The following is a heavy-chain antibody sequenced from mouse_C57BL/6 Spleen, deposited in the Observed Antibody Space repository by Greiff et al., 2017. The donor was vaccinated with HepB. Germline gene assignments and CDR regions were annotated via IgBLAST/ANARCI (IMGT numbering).Heavy chain of an antibody. V-gene: IGHV1-59*01. Sequence: QVQLQQPGAELVRPGTSVKLSCKASGYTFTSYWMHWVKQRPGQGLEWIGVIDPSDSYTNYNQKFEGKATLTVDTSSSTAYMQLSSLTSEDSAVYYCARGAMVTPWFAYWGQGTLVTVSA. J-gene: IGHJ3*01. D-gene: IGHD2-2*01. CDR3: ARGAMVTPWFAY. CDR2: IDPSDSYT. CDR1: GYTFTSYW.